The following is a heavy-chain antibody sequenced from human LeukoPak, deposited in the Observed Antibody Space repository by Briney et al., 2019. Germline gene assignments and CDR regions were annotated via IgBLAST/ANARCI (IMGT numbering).Heavy chain of an antibody. V-gene: IGHV2-5*01. CDR1: GFSLSTNGVG. CDR2: VYWNDDK. Sequence: ESGPTLVNPTQTITLTCTFSGFSLSTNGVGVGWIRQPPGKALEWLALVYWNDDKRYSPSLKSRLTITKDTSKNHVVLTVTNVDPVDTATYYCAHSRYNYGYLFDYWGQGTLVTVSS. CDR3: AHSRYNYGYLFDY. J-gene: IGHJ4*02. D-gene: IGHD5-18*01.